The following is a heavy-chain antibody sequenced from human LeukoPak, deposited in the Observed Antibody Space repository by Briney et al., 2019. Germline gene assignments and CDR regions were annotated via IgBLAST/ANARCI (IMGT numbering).Heavy chain of an antibody. V-gene: IGHV4-34*01. CDR3: ARGLWFGDSGGAHP. CDR2: IDHRGNA. CDR1: GGPFSHRY. Sequence: SETLSLTCAVYGGPFSHRYWSWVRQPPGKGLEWIGEIDHRGNANYNPSLKGRVTISVDTSKNQLSLNLSSVTAADTAVYYCARGLWFGDSGGAHPWGQGILVTVSS. D-gene: IGHD3-10*01. J-gene: IGHJ5*02.